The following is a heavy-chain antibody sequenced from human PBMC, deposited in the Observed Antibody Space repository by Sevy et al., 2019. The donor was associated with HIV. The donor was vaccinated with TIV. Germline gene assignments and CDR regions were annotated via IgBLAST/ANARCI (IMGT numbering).Heavy chain of an antibody. CDR3: ARPSGHDSSGYYYWGWFDP. CDR1: GFTFSSYS. D-gene: IGHD3-22*01. CDR2: ISSSSTI. J-gene: IGHJ5*02. Sequence: GGSLRLSCAASGFTFSSYSMNWVRQAPGKGLEWVSYISSSSTIYYADSVKGRFTISRDNAKNSLYLQMNSLRDEDTAVYYCARPSGHDSSGYYYWGWFDPWGQGTLVTVSS. V-gene: IGHV3-48*02.